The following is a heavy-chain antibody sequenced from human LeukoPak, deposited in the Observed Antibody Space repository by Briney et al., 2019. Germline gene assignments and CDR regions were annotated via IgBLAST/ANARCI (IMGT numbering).Heavy chain of an antibody. Sequence: CIGSLYFTRTASYTPSLKSRVTISVDTSKNQFSLKLTSVTAADTAVYYCARRGVTTGSLDYWGQGTLVTVSS. CDR3: ARRGVTTGSLDY. CDR2: LYFTRTA. V-gene: IGHV4-39*01. D-gene: IGHD4-17*01. J-gene: IGHJ4*02.